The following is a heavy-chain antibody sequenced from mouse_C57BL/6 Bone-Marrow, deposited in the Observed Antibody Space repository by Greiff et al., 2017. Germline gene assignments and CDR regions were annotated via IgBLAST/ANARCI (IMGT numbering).Heavy chain of an antibody. D-gene: IGHD1-1*01. Sequence: QVQLQQPGAELVKPGASVKMSCKASGYTFTSYWITWVKQRPGQGLEWIGDIYPGSGSTNYNEKFKSKATLTVDTSSSTAYMQLSSLTSEDSAVYYCARSKNYYGSSSYYAMDYWGQGTSVTVSS. CDR1: GYTFTSYW. CDR2: IYPGSGST. CDR3: ARSKNYYGSSSYYAMDY. J-gene: IGHJ4*01. V-gene: IGHV1-55*01.